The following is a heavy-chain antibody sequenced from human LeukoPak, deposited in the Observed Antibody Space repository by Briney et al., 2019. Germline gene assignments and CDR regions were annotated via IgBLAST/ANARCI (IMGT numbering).Heavy chain of an antibody. Sequence: NPGGSLRLSCAASGFTFSNAWMSWVRQAPGKGLEWVGRIKSKTDGGTTDYAAPVKGRFTISRDDSKNTLYLQMNSLKTEDTAVYYCTTAVRATVTTRSLGFDYWGQGTLVTVSS. D-gene: IGHD4-17*01. J-gene: IGHJ4*02. CDR2: IKSKTDGGTT. CDR1: GFTFSNAW. V-gene: IGHV3-15*01. CDR3: TTAVRATVTTRSLGFDY.